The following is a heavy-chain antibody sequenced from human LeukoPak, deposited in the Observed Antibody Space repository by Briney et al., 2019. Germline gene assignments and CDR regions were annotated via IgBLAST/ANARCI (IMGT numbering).Heavy chain of an antibody. CDR1: GYTFTGYY. V-gene: IGHV1-2*02. Sequence: ASVKVSCKASGYTFTGYYMHWVRQAPGQGLEWMGWINPNSGGTNYAQRFQGRVTMTRNTSTSTVYMELSSLRSEDTAVYYCARIRDGYNDAYDIWGQGTMVTVPS. D-gene: IGHD5-24*01. J-gene: IGHJ3*02. CDR3: ARIRDGYNDAYDI. CDR2: INPNSGGT.